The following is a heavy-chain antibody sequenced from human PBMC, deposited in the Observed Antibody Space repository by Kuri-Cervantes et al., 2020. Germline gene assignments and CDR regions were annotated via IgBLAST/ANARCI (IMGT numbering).Heavy chain of an antibody. J-gene: IGHJ5*02. CDR1: GFSLSTSGVS. CDR2: IYWDDNK. D-gene: IGHD3-3*01. V-gene: IGHV2-5*05. CDR3: ARSTYRTYSDFWSAFDP. Sequence: SGPTLVTPTATVTLSCTDAGFSLSTSGVSVGWIRQPPGKALEWLALIYWDDNKLYGPSLKSRLTITKDTSKNQVDLTMTNMDPVDTATSYCARSTYRTYSDFWSAFDPWGQGTLVTVSS.